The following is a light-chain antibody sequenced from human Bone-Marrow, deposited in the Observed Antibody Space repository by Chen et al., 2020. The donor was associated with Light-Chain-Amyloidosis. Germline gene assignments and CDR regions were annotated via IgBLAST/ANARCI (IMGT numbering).Light chain of an antibody. CDR3: SSYTIANTRV. Sequence: QSALTQPASVSGSPGPSITISCTGTSSDVGGDNHVSWYQQHPDKAPKLMMYEVTNRPSWVPDRFSGSKSDNTASLTISGLQTEDEADYFCSSYTIANTRVFGSGTRVTVL. V-gene: IGLV2-14*01. CDR1: SSDVGGDNH. CDR2: EVT. J-gene: IGLJ1*01.